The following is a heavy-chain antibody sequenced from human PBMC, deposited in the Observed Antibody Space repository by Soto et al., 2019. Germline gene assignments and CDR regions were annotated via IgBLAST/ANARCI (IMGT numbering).Heavy chain of an antibody. CDR2: ISSSGSTI. D-gene: IGHD3-3*01. V-gene: IGHV3-11*01. Sequence: GGSVRLSCAACRFTFSDYYMSWIRQAPGKGLEWVSYISSSGSTIYYADSVKGRFTISRDNAKNSLYLQMNSLRAEDTAVYYCARISPAAPYDFWSGYYSAYWGQGTLVTVSS. J-gene: IGHJ4*02. CDR1: RFTFSDYY. CDR3: ARISPAAPYDFWSGYYSAY.